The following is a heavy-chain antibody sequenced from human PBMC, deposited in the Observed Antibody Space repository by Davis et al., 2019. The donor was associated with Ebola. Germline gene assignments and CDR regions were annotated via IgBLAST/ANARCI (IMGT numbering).Heavy chain of an antibody. J-gene: IGHJ6*02. CDR3: ARDYYYYGMDV. Sequence: SETLSLTCSVSGGSITTGGHSWSWIRQPPGTGLEWIGCVSYSGSTNYNPSLKSRVTISVDTSKNQFSLKLSSVTAADTAVYYCARDYYYYGMDVWGQGTTVTVSS. CDR1: GGSITTGGHS. CDR2: VSYSGST. V-gene: IGHV4-61*08.